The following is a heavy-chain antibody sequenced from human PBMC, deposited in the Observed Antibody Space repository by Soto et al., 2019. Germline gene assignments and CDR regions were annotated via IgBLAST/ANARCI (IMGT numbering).Heavy chain of an antibody. Sequence: QVQLVESGGGVVQPGRSLRLSCAASGFTFSSYGMHWVRQAPGKGLEWVAVISYDGSNKYYADSVKGRFTISRDNSKNTLYLQMNSLRAEDTAVYYCAKARLAYSSSSGRTNWFDPWGQGTLVTVSS. CDR1: GFTFSSYG. V-gene: IGHV3-30*18. J-gene: IGHJ5*02. D-gene: IGHD6-6*01. CDR2: ISYDGSNK. CDR3: AKARLAYSSSSGRTNWFDP.